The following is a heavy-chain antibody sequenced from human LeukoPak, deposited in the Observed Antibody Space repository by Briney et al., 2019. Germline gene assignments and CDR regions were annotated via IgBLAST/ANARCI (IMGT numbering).Heavy chain of an antibody. J-gene: IGHJ6*03. CDR3: ARDTWFGNYYLDV. Sequence: GASVKVSCKASGCIFTAYYVHWVRQAPGQGLEWMGWIHPKCGDTNFAQRFQGRVTLTSDTTLNTIYVELSGLRSDDTAIYYCARDTWFGNYYLDVWGSGTTVTVSS. CDR1: GCIFTAYY. D-gene: IGHD3-10*01. CDR2: IHPKCGDT. V-gene: IGHV1-2*02.